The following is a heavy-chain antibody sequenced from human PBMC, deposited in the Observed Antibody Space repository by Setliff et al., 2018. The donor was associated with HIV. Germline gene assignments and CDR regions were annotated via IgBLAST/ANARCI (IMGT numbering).Heavy chain of an antibody. Sequence: PGGSLRLSCAASGFSFSDYYMNWVRQAPGKGLEWVSSISTSSTIYYADSVKGRFTISRDNAKNSLYLQMNSLRAEDTAVYCCARDQGFRDIPKRVYWFDPWGQGTLVTVSS. CDR1: GFSFSDYY. CDR3: ARDQGFRDIPKRVYWFDP. CDR2: ISTSSTI. V-gene: IGHV3-11*04. D-gene: IGHD5-12*01. J-gene: IGHJ5*02.